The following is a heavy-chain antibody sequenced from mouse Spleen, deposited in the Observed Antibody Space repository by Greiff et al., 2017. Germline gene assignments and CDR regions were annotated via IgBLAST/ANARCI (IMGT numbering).Heavy chain of an antibody. CDR2: ISSGSSTI. J-gene: IGHJ4*01. CDR1: GFTFSDYG. D-gene: IGHD4-1*01. V-gene: IGHV5-17*01. Sequence: EVKLVESGGGLVKPGGSLKLSCAASGFTFSDYGMHWVRQAPEKGLEWVAYISSGSSTIYYADTVKGRFTISRDNAKNTLFLQMTSLRSEDTAMYYCAREVTGTLYYAMDYWGQGTSVTVSS. CDR3: AREVTGTLYYAMDY.